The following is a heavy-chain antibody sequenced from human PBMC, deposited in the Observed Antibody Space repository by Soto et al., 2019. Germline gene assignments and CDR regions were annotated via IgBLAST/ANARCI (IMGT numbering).Heavy chain of an antibody. CDR3: ARGDRVADS. J-gene: IGHJ4*02. D-gene: IGHD2-15*01. Sequence: AGSLRLSCVVSGFTFSDYYMSWIRQAPGRGLEWVSYISGSSSDTNYADSVRGRFTISRDNARNSLCLQMNSLRADDTAVYYCARGDRVADSWGQGTVVTVSS. V-gene: IGHV3-11*06. CDR2: ISGSSSDT. CDR1: GFTFSDYY.